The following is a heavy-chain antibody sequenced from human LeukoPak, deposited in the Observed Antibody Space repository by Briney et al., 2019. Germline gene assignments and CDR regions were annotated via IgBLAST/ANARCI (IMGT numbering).Heavy chain of an antibody. D-gene: IGHD6-19*01. CDR3: AKGYSSGWHYFDY. CDR2: ISWNSGSI. CDR1: GFTFDDYA. Sequence: SLRLSCAASGFTFDDYAMHWVRQAPGKGLEWVSGISWNSGSIGYADSVKGRFTISRDNAKNSLYLQMNSLRAEDTALYYCAKGYSSGWHYFDYWGQGTLVTVSS. J-gene: IGHJ4*02. V-gene: IGHV3-9*01.